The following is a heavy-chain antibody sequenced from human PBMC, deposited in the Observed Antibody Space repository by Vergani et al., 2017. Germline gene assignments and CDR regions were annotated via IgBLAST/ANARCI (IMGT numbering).Heavy chain of an antibody. CDR2: IYYSGST. J-gene: IGHJ3*02. Sequence: VQLVESGGGLVKPGGSLRLSCAASGFTFSSYSMNWVRQAPGKGLEWIGYIYYSGSTNYNPYLKSRVPISVDTSKNQFSLKLSSVTAADTAVYYCAREEYSSSACAFDIWGQGTMVTVSS. D-gene: IGHD6-6*01. V-gene: IGHV4-59*01. CDR1: GFTFSSYS. CDR3: AREEYSSSACAFDI.